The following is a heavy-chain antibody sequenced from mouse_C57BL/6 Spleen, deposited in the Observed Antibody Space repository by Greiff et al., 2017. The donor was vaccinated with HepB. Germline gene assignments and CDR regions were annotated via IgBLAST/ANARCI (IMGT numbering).Heavy chain of an antibody. D-gene: IGHD5-5*01. CDR1: GYTFTSYW. J-gene: IGHJ3*01. V-gene: IGHV1-59*01. Sequence: VQLQQSGAELVRPGTSVKLSCKASGYTFTSYWMHWVKQRPGQGLEWIGVIDPSDSYTNYNQKFKGKATLTVDTSSSTAYMQLSSLTSEDSAVYYCARTTYVDFAYWGQGTLVTVSA. CDR2: IDPSDSYT. CDR3: ARTTYVDFAY.